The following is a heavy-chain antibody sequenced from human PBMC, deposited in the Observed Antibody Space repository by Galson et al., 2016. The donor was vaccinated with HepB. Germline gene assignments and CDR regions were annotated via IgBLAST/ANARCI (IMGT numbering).Heavy chain of an antibody. J-gene: IGHJ3*02. Sequence: SVKVSCKASGGTFSSYTISWVRQAPGQGLEWMGRIFPILGITHYAPKFQGRVTITADKSTSTAYMELSSLRSQDTAVYYCARPIPNSGTDIWGQGTMVTVSS. V-gene: IGHV1-69*02. CDR3: ARPIPNSGTDI. CDR2: IFPILGIT. CDR1: GGTFSSYT. D-gene: IGHD1-26*01.